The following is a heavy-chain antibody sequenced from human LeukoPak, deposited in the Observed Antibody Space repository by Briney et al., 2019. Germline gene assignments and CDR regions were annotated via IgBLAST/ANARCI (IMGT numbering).Heavy chain of an antibody. D-gene: IGHD4-17*01. Sequence: GGSLRLSCAASGFTFSSYSMNWVRQAPGKGLEWVSSISSSSSYIYYADSVKGRFTISRDNAKNSLYLQMNSLGAEDTAVYYCARVSWYGYYFDYWGQGTLVTVSS. CDR1: GFTFSSYS. CDR3: ARVSWYGYYFDY. CDR2: ISSSSSYI. J-gene: IGHJ4*02. V-gene: IGHV3-21*01.